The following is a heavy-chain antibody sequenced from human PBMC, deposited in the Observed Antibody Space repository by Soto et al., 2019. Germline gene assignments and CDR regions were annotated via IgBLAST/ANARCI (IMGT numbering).Heavy chain of an antibody. V-gene: IGHV4-31*03. CDR2: IYYSGST. J-gene: IGHJ4*02. CDR3: ARDRGTDYGPYYFDY. CDR1: GRSITSGGYY. D-gene: IGHD4-17*01. Sequence: TLSLTCTVSGRSITSGGYYWSWIRQHPGKGLEWIGYIYYSGSTYYNPSLKSRVTLSVDASKIQFFLKLSSVTAADTAVYYCARDRGTDYGPYYFDYWGQGILVTVSS.